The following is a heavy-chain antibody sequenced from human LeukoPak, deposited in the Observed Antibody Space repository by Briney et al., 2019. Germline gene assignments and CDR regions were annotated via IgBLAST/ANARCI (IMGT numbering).Heavy chain of an antibody. V-gene: IGHV3-74*01. D-gene: IGHD1-26*01. CDR1: GFTFSSCW. J-gene: IGHJ6*03. CDR3: ARDPYSGSYGDSYYYYMDV. CDR2: INSDGSST. Sequence: GGSLRLSCAASGFTFSSCWMHWVRQAPGKGLVWVSRINSDGSSTSYADSVKGRFTISRDNAKNSLYLQMNSLRAEDTAIYYCARDPYSGSYGDSYYYYMDVWGKGTTVTISS.